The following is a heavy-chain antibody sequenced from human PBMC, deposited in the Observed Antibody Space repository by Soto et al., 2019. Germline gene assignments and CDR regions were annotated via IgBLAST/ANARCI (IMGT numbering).Heavy chain of an antibody. CDR2: ISYDGSNK. J-gene: IGHJ4*02. D-gene: IGHD6-13*01. V-gene: IGHV3-30*18. CDR3: ANNRYSSSWSDVDY. CDR1: GFTFSSYG. Sequence: GGSLRLSCAASGFTFSSYGMHWVRQAPGKGLEWVAVISYDGSNKYYADSVKGRFTIPRDNSKNTLYLQMNSLRAEDTAVYYCANNRYSSSWSDVDYWGQGTLVTVS.